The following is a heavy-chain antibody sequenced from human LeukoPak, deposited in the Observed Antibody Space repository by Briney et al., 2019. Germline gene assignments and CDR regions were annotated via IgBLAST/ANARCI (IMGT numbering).Heavy chain of an antibody. CDR2: IHHSAGI. CDR1: GGFFSGYY. D-gene: IGHD3-3*01. Sequence: SETLSLTCAVYGGFFSGYYWSWIRQLPGKGLEWIGEIHHSAGINYNPSLKSRVTISADTSKNQFSLKLTSVTAADTAVFYCARGPVRDDGLSGNSYYYGLDVWGQGTTVTVSS. CDR3: ARGPVRDDGLSGNSYYYGLDV. V-gene: IGHV4-34*01. J-gene: IGHJ6*02.